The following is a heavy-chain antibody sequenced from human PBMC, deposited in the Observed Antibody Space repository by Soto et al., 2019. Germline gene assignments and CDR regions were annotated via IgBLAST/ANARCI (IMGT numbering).Heavy chain of an antibody. Sequence: SETLSLTCAVFGGCFSDYYWSWIRQPPGKGLEWMAEIDRRGSATYNPSLKSRVTISVDTSKNQFSLRLSSVTAADTATYYCARGLGHSRPKSTLETTYYAMDVWGQGTTVTVSS. D-gene: IGHD6-13*01. CDR1: GGCFSDYY. V-gene: IGHV4-34*01. CDR3: ARGLGHSRPKSTLETTYYAMDV. J-gene: IGHJ6*01. CDR2: IDRRGSA.